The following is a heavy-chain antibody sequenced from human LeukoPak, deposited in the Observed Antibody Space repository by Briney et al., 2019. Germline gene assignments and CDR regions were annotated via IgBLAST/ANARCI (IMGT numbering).Heavy chain of an antibody. Sequence: ASVKVSCKASGYSFTGYYIHWVRQAPGQGLEWMGWINPNSGGTNYAQKFQGRVTMTRDTSISTAYIELSRLRSDDTAVYYCARGDIVVLPAGIPHNRFDPWGQGTMVTVSS. V-gene: IGHV1-2*02. D-gene: IGHD2-2*02. CDR1: GYSFTGYY. CDR3: ARGDIVVLPAGIPHNRFDP. CDR2: INPNSGGT. J-gene: IGHJ3*01.